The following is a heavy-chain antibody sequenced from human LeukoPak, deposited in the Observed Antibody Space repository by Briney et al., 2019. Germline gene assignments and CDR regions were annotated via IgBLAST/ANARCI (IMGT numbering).Heavy chain of an antibody. D-gene: IGHD6-19*01. CDR3: ARDYCGWSEMDY. J-gene: IGHJ4*02. CDR2: IYYTGST. CDR1: GGSFSTYY. V-gene: IGHV4-59*01. Sequence: SETLSLTCTVSGGSFSTYYWSWIRQPPGKGLEWIGYIYYTGSTNYNPSLKSRVTISIDTSKNQFSLKLNSVTAADTAVYYCARDYCGWSEMDYWGQGALVTVSS.